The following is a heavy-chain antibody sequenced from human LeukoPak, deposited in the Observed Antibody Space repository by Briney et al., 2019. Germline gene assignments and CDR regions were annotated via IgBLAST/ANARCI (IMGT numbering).Heavy chain of an antibody. CDR2: IYTSGST. Sequence: SETLSLTCTVSGGSISSGSYYWSWIRQPAGKGLEWIVRIYTSGSTNYNPSLKSRVTISVDTSKNQFSLKLSSVTAADTAVYYCARGPLLWFGELARRYNWFDPWGQGTLATVSS. D-gene: IGHD3-10*01. V-gene: IGHV4-61*02. CDR3: ARGPLLWFGELARRYNWFDP. CDR1: GGSISSGSYY. J-gene: IGHJ5*02.